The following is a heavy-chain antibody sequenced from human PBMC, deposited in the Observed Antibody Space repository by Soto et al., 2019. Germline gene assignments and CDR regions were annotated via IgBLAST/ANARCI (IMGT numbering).Heavy chain of an antibody. Sequence: QVQLVESGGGVVQPGRSLRLSCAASGFTFSSYGMHWVRQAPGKGLEWVAVISYDGSNKYYADSVKGRFTISRDNSKNPLYLQMNSLRAEDTAVYYCAKSYYDSSGVFDYWGQGTLVTVSS. D-gene: IGHD3-22*01. CDR2: ISYDGSNK. CDR3: AKSYYDSSGVFDY. CDR1: GFTFSSYG. V-gene: IGHV3-30*18. J-gene: IGHJ4*02.